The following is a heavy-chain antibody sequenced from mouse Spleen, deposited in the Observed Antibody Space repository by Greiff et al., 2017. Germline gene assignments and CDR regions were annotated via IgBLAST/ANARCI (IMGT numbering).Heavy chain of an antibody. CDR2: INPSNGRT. CDR3: ARLLRSYYAMDY. J-gene: IGHJ4*01. D-gene: IGHD1-1*01. Sequence: QVQLKQPGAELVKPGASVKLSCKASGYTFTSYWMHWVKQRPGQGLEWIGEINPSNGRTNYNEKFKSKATLTVDKSSSTAYMQLSSLTSEDSAVYYCARLLRSYYAMDYWGQGTSVTVSS. CDR1: GYTFTSYW. V-gene: IGHV1S81*02.